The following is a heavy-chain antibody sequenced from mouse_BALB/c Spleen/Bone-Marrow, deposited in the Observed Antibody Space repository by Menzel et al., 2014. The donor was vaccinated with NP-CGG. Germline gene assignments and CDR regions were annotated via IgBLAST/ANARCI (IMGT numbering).Heavy chain of an antibody. J-gene: IGHJ3*01. D-gene: IGHD4-1*01. CDR2: INPSNGRS. Sequence: VQLQQSGAELVKPGASVKLSCKASGYTFTSCWMHWVKQRPGQGLEWIGEINPSNGRSNYNEQFKSKATLTVDKSSTTAYMQVSSLTSEDCAVYYCARDLGREGAYWGQGTLVTVSA. CDR3: ARDLGREGAY. CDR1: GYTFTSCW. V-gene: IGHV1S81*02.